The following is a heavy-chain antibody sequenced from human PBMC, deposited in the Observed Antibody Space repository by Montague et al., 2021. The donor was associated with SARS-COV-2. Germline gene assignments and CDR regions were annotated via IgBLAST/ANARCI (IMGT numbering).Heavy chain of an antibody. D-gene: IGHD6-19*01. V-gene: IGHV2-5*01. CDR1: GFSLDSRGVG. J-gene: IGHJ4*02. Sequence: PALVKPTQTLTLTCTFSGFSLDSRGVGVGWIRQPPGKALECLALIYWHDDKRYSPSLKTRLTVTNDTSKNQVVLTMTNMDPVDTATYFCAHKNSGWPIEFANWGQGALVTVSS. CDR3: AHKNSGWPIEFAN. CDR2: IYWHDDK.